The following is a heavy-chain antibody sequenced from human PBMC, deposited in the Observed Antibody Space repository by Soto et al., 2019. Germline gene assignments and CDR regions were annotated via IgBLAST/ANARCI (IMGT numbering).Heavy chain of an antibody. Sequence: SETLSLTCTFSGGSISGYYWSWIRQPPGKGLELIGEINHSGSTNYNPSLKSRVTISVDTSKNQFSLKLSSVTAADTAVYYCARAPAVIMIFGVVITPHFDYWGQGTLVTVSS. J-gene: IGHJ4*02. D-gene: IGHD3-3*01. CDR3: ARAPAVIMIFGVVITPHFDY. V-gene: IGHV4-34*01. CDR2: INHSGST. CDR1: GGSISGYY.